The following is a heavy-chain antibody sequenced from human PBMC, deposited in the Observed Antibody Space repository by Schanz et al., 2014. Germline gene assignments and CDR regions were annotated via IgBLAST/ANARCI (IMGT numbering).Heavy chain of an antibody. Sequence: QVQLEQSGAEVKKPGASVKVSCKTSGYAFSDYGITWVRQAPGQGLEWMGRIIPIHGIANYAQKFQGRVTITADKSTFTAYMDVSSLRSEDTAVYYCASSGAGYSSSWDLEYSGQGPLVTVSS. CDR2: IIPIHGIA. D-gene: IGHD6-13*01. J-gene: IGHJ4*02. CDR1: GYAFSDYG. CDR3: ASSGAGYSSSWDLEY. V-gene: IGHV1-69*04.